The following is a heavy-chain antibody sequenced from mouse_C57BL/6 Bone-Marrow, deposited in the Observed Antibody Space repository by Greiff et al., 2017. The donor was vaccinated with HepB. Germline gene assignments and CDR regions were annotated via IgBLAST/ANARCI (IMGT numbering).Heavy chain of an antibody. D-gene: IGHD1-1*01. V-gene: IGHV1-81*01. CDR3: ARSTVVATDY. J-gene: IGHJ2*01. Sequence: VQRVESGAELARPGASVKLSCKASGYTFTSYGISWVKQRTGQGLEWIGEIYPRSGNTYYNEKFKGKATLTADKSSSTAYMELRSLTSEDSAVYFCARSTVVATDYWGQGTTLTVSS. CDR2: IYPRSGNT. CDR1: GYTFTSYG.